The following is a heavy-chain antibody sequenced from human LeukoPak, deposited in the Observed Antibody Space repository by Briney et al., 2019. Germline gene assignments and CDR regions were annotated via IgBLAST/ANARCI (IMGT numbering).Heavy chain of an antibody. Sequence: SVKVSCKASGGTFSSYAISWVRQAPGQGLEWMGRIIPILGITNYAQNFQGRVTVTADKSTSTSYMELSSLRSEDTAVYYCATHGVYYDSSGYYYPLDYWGQGTLVTVSS. CDR1: GGTFSSYA. CDR2: IIPILGIT. D-gene: IGHD3-22*01. J-gene: IGHJ4*02. CDR3: ATHGVYYDSSGYYYPLDY. V-gene: IGHV1-69*04.